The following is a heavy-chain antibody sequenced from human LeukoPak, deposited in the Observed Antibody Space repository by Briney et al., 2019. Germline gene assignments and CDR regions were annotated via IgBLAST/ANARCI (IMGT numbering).Heavy chain of an antibody. V-gene: IGHV3-33*01. CDR2: IWYDGSNK. CDR3: ARDPPPVLLWIGPGGMDV. CDR1: GFTFSSYG. Sequence: PGRSLRLSCAASGFTFSSYGMHWVRQAPGKGLEWVAVIWYDGSNKYYADSVKGRFTISRDNSKNTLYLQMNSLRAEDTAVYYCARDPPPVLLWIGPGGMDVWGKGTTVTVSS. J-gene: IGHJ6*04. D-gene: IGHD3-10*01.